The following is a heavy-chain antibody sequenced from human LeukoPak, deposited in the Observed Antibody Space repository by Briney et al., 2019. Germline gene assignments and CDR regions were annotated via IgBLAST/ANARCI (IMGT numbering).Heavy chain of an antibody. CDR1: GFTFSSYA. CDR2: ISSDGNTQ. V-gene: IGHV3-30-3*01. D-gene: IGHD5-18*01. CDR3: ARDAVDTANAV. J-gene: IGHJ6*02. Sequence: GGSLRLSCAASGFTFSSYAMHWVRQAPGKGLDWAAVISSDGNTQYYADSVKGRFTISRDNAKNTLYLQMNSLRAEDTAVYYCARDAVDTANAVWGQGTTVTVSS.